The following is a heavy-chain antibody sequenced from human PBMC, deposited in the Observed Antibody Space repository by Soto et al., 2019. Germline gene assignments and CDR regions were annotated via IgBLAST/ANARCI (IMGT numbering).Heavy chain of an antibody. CDR1: GGTFSSYA. Sequence: QVQLVQSGAEVKKPGSSVKVSCKASGGTFSSYAISWVRQAPGQGLEWMGGIIPIFGTANYAQKFQGRVTITAYESKSTAYMELSSLRSEDTAVYYCARLRRKSWTQDYWGQGTLVTVSS. V-gene: IGHV1-69*12. CDR2: IIPIFGTA. D-gene: IGHD5-12*01. J-gene: IGHJ4*02. CDR3: ARLRRKSWTQDY.